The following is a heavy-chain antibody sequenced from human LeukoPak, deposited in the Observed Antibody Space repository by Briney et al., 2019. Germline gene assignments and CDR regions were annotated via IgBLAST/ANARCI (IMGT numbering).Heavy chain of an antibody. CDR2: IWSDATEK. Sequence: GRSLRLSCAASGFTYSHYGMHWVRQAPGKGLEWVAVIWSDATEKYYGDAVKGRFTISRDISSNPLYLQMNSLRAEDTAVYYCAKDAQRGFDYSNSLEYWGQGTLVTVSS. CDR3: AKDAQRGFDYSNSLEY. CDR1: GFTYSHYG. D-gene: IGHD4-11*01. V-gene: IGHV3-33*06. J-gene: IGHJ4*02.